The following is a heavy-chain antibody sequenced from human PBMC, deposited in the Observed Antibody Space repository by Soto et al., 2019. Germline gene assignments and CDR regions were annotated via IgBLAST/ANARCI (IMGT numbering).Heavy chain of an antibody. J-gene: IGHJ4*02. D-gene: IGHD2-21*01. V-gene: IGHV4-30-4*01. CDR2: IYNSGST. Sequence: QVQLQESGPGLVEPSQTLSLTCTVSGGSISSDDYYWSWIRQPPGKGLEWIGHIYNSGSTYSNPSLTSRVTISVGTSKSQFSLKLSSVTAADTAVYYCARGPSVDKVDYWGQGTLVTVSS. CDR3: ARGPSVDKVDY. CDR1: GGSISSDDYY.